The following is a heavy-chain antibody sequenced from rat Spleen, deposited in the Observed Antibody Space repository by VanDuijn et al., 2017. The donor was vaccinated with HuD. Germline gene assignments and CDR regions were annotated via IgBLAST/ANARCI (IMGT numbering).Heavy chain of an antibody. J-gene: IGHJ3*01. D-gene: IGHD4-5*01. CDR2: ISSDGVNT. CDR3: AKEGFGVTFAY. CDR1: GFTFSDYY. Sequence: EVQLVESDGGLVQPGRSLKLSCAASGFTFSDYYMAWVRQAPGKGLEWVSSISSDGVNTYYPDSVKGRFTISRDNAENTVYLQRNSLRSEDTATYYCAKEGFGVTFAYWGQGTLVTVSS. V-gene: IGHV5-58*01.